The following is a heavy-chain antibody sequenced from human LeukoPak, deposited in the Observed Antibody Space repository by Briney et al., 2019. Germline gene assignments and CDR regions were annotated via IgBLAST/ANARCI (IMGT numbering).Heavy chain of an antibody. J-gene: IGHJ4*02. D-gene: IGHD4/OR15-4a*01. CDR3: ANRGGGAKYFEY. CDR2: ITGSGDST. CDR1: GFTFSGSA. V-gene: IGHV3-23*01. Sequence: QSGGSLRLSCAASGFTFSGSAMSWVRQAPGKGLAWFSTITGSGDSTLYADSVKGRFTISRDNSKNTLDLQMNSLTAEDTAVYYCANRGGGAKYFEYWGQGTLVTVSS.